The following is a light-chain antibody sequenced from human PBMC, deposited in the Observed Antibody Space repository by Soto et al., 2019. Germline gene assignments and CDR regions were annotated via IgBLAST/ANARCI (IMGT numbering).Light chain of an antibody. V-gene: IGKV1-39*01. CDR3: QQSYITPPIT. CDR2: AAS. J-gene: IGKJ5*01. Sequence: DVQMTQSPSSLAALVGGRGTSACRASQSVSRYLNWYQHKPGKAPKLLINAASNLRSGVPSRFSGSGSGTDFTLTIDGLQPEDFAVYYCQQSYITPPITFGTGTRLEIK. CDR1: QSVSRY.